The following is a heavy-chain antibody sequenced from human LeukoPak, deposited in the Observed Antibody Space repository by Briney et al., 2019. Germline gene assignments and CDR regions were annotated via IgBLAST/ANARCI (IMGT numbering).Heavy chain of an antibody. CDR2: IWYDGSNK. J-gene: IGHJ4*02. Sequence: GGSLRLSCAASGFTFSSYGMHWVRQAPGKGLEWVAVIWYDGSNKYYADSVKGRFTISRDNSKNTLYLLMNSLRAEDTAVYYCARDRGLRYFDYWGQGTLVTVSS. V-gene: IGHV3-33*01. CDR3: ARDRGLRYFDY. CDR1: GFTFSSYG. D-gene: IGHD3-9*01.